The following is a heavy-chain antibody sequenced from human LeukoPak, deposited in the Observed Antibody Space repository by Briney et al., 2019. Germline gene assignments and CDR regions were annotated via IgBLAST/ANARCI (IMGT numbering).Heavy chain of an antibody. CDR2: ISTTSAYI. CDR3: ARDPGYCSGGSCYPNWFDP. J-gene: IGHJ5*02. D-gene: IGHD2-15*01. V-gene: IGHV3-21*01. CDR1: GFTFSSYS. Sequence: GGSLRLSCTASGFTFSSYSMNWVRQAPGEGLEWASSISTTSAYIYYADSVKGRFTISRDNAKSSLYLQMNRLRAEDTAVYYCARDPGYCSGGSCYPNWFDPWGQGTLVTVSS.